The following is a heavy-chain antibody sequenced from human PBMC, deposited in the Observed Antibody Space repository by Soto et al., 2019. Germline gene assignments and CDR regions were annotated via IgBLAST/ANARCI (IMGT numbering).Heavy chain of an antibody. Sequence: QVQLVESGGGVVQPGRSLRLSCAASGFTFSSYAMHWVRQAPGKGLEWVAVISYDGSNKYYADSVKGRFTISRDNSKNTVYLQMNSLRAEDTAVYYCARDTPSDIVATYYFDYWGQGTLVTVSS. J-gene: IGHJ4*02. CDR1: GFTFSSYA. D-gene: IGHD5-12*01. CDR2: ISYDGSNK. CDR3: ARDTPSDIVATYYFDY. V-gene: IGHV3-30-3*01.